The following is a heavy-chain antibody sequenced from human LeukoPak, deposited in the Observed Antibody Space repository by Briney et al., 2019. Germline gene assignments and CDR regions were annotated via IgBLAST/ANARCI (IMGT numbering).Heavy chain of an antibody. D-gene: IGHD3-10*01. V-gene: IGHV1-24*01. Sequence: ASVTVSCKVSGSTLNEFSMHWVRQAPGKGLEWMGGFDPEDGETLYAQKFQGRVTMTTDTFTGTAYMDLRSLRSDDTAIYYCARDSPDGSGTYYNDSPDYWGQGTLVTVSS. CDR1: GSTLNEFS. CDR3: ARDSPDGSGTYYNDSPDY. CDR2: FDPEDGET. J-gene: IGHJ4*02.